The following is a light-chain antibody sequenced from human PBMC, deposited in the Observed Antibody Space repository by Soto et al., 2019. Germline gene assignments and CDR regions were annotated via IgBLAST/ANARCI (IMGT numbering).Light chain of an antibody. J-gene: IGKJ1*01. CDR2: GAS. CDR3: QQYDSSPET. CDR1: QSVSSN. V-gene: IGKV3D-15*02. Sequence: EIHMCPCPATLSVSSGXXXXXXXXASQSVSSNLAWYQQKPGQAPRLLIYGASTRATGIPARFSGSGSGTEFTLTISSLQSEDFAVYYCQQYDSSPETFGQGTKVDTK.